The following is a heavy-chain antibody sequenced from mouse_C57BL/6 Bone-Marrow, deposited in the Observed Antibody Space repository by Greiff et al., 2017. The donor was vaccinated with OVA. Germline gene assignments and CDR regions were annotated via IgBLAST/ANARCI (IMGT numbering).Heavy chain of an antibody. CDR2: IYPGDGDT. CDR3: AGGRPRYFDV. CDR1: GYAFSSSW. Sequence: QVQLQQSGPELVKPGASVKISCKASGYAFSSSWMNWVKQRPGKGLEWIGRIYPGDGDTNYNGKFKGKATLTADKSSSTAYMQLSSLTSEDSAVYFCAGGRPRYFDVWGTGTTVTVSS. V-gene: IGHV1-82*01. J-gene: IGHJ1*03.